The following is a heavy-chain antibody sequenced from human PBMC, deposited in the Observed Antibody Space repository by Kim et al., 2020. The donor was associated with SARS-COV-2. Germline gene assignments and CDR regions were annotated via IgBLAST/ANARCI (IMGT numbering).Heavy chain of an antibody. V-gene: IGHV5-51*01. Sequence: GESLKISCKGSGYTFTSYWIGWVRQVPGKGLEWMGIIFPRDSDTKYSPSVQGQVSITADRSVTTAYLHWISLKASDTALYYCARAPTGTLNPYAFDIWG. D-gene: IGHD2-8*02. CDR1: GYTFTSYW. CDR2: IFPRDSDT. CDR3: ARAPTGTLNPYAFDI. J-gene: IGHJ3*02.